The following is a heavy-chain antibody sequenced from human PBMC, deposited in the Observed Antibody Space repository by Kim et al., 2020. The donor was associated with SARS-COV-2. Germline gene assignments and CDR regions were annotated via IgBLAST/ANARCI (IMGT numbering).Heavy chain of an antibody. V-gene: IGHV3-23*01. J-gene: IGHJ4*02. CDR3: AKDLLTVTPDYYFDY. D-gene: IGHD4-17*01. Sequence: DSVKGRFTISRDNSKNTLYLQMNSLRAEDTAVYYCAKDLLTVTPDYYFDYWGQGTLVTVSS.